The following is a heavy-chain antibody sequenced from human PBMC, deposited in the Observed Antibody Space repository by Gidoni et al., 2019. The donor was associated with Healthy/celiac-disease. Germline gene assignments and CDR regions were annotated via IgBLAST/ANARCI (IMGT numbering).Heavy chain of an antibody. Sequence: QVQLVASGGGVVQPGRSLRRSCAASGFTFSSYGLHWVRQAPGKGLEWVAVIWYDGSNKYYADSVKGRFTISRDNSKNTLYLQMNSLRAEDTAVYYCARDMVGATIHYYYYGMDVWGQGTTVTVSS. CDR3: ARDMVGATIHYYYYGMDV. CDR1: GFTFSSYG. V-gene: IGHV3-33*01. CDR2: IWYDGSNK. D-gene: IGHD1-26*01. J-gene: IGHJ6*02.